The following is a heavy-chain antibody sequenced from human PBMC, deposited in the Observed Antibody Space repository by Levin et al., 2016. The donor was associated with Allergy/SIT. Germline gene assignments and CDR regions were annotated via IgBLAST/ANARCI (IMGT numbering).Heavy chain of an antibody. J-gene: IGHJ3*02. V-gene: IGHV1-18*01. CDR1: GYTFTSYG. CDR3: ARDRTVVGARDDAFDI. D-gene: IGHD1-26*01. CDR2: ISAYNGNT. Sequence: ASVKVSCKASGYTFTSYGISWVRQAPGQGLEWMGWISAYNGNTNYAQKLQGRVTMTTDTSTSTAYMELRSLRSDDTAVYYCARDRTVVGARDDAFDIWGQGTMVTVSS.